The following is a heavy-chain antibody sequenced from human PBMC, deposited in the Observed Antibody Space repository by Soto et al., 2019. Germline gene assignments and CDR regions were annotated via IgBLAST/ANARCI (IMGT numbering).Heavy chain of an antibody. V-gene: IGHV3-74*01. J-gene: IGHJ4*02. CDR2: INSDGSST. D-gene: IGHD2-15*01. CDR1: GFTFNSDW. CDR3: LREAADDY. Sequence: EVQLVESGGGLVQPGGSLRLSCAASGFTFNSDWMHWVRQAPEKGLVWVSRINSDGSSTSYADSVKGRFTISRDNAKNTLYLQMNSLRAEDTAVYFCLREAADDYRGQGTPVTVSS.